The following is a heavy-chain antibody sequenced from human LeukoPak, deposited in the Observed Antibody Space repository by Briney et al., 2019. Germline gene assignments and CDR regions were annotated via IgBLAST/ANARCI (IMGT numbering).Heavy chain of an antibody. J-gene: IGHJ4*02. V-gene: IGHV1-18*01. CDR2: INAYNGNT. CDR1: GYTFTSYG. CDR3: AREGSGWYGHYFDY. D-gene: IGHD6-19*01. Sequence: ASVKVSCKASGYTFTSYGISWVRQAPGQGLEWMGWINAYNGNTDYAQKLQGRVTMTTDTSTSTAYMELRSLRSDDTAVYYCAREGSGWYGHYFDYWGQGTLVTVSS.